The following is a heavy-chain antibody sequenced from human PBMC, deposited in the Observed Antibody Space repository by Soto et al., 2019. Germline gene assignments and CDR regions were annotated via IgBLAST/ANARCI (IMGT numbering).Heavy chain of an antibody. D-gene: IGHD5-12*01. CDR1: GFTFSSYE. Sequence: QSGGSLRLSCAASGFTFSSYEMNWVRQAPGKGLEWVSYISSSGSTIYYADSVKGRFSISRDNAENALYLQMNRLRVDDTAVYYCVTEKTIMYSGYDAFDIWGQGTMVTVSS. J-gene: IGHJ3*02. CDR2: ISSSGSTI. CDR3: VTEKTIMYSGYDAFDI. V-gene: IGHV3-48*03.